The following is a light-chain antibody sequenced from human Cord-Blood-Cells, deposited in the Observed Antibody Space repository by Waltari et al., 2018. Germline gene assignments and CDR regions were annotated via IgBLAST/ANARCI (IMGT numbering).Light chain of an antibody. CDR2: EGS. Sequence: QSALTQPASVSGSPGQSITISCTGTSSDVGSYNLVSWYQQHPGKAPKLMIYEGSKRPSGVSNLFSGSKSGNTASLTISGLQAEEEADYYCCSHAGSSTYVVFGGGTKLTVL. CDR1: SSDVGSYNL. J-gene: IGLJ2*01. V-gene: IGLV2-23*01. CDR3: CSHAGSSTYVV.